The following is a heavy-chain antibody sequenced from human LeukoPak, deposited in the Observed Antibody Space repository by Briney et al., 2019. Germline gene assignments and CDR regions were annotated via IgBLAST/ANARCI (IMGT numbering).Heavy chain of an antibody. V-gene: IGHV3-23*01. J-gene: IGHJ4*02. CDR3: AKDAITTLTYYYDSSGYQL. D-gene: IGHD3-22*01. CDR1: GVTFSSYA. Sequence: GGSLRLSCAASGVTFSSYAMSWVRQAPGKGLEWFSAISGSGGSTYYADSVKGRFTISRDNSKNTLYLQMNSLRAEDTAVYYCAKDAITTLTYYYDSSGYQLWGQGTLVTVSS. CDR2: ISGSGGST.